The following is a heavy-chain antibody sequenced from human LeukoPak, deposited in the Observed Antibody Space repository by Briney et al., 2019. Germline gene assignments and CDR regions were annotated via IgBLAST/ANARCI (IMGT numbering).Heavy chain of an antibody. D-gene: IGHD4-17*01. Sequence: MSSETLSLTCTVSGGSISGSSYYWAWIRQPPGKGLEWIGGGFYSGSAYYNPSLESRVTISVDTSKNQFSLNLSSLTAADTAVYYCARLRGAMTPVTSDFDYWGQGTLVTVSS. CDR2: GFYSGSA. CDR1: GGSISGSSYY. CDR3: ARLRGAMTPVTSDFDY. J-gene: IGHJ4*02. V-gene: IGHV4-39*01.